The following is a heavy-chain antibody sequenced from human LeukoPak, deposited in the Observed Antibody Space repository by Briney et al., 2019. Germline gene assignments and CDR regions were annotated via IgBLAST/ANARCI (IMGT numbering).Heavy chain of an antibody. CDR1: GFSFTNYW. J-gene: IGHJ4*02. D-gene: IGHD2-21*02. CDR3: VRGSLRLPRSTPDY. CDR2: ISSDGSVT. V-gene: IGHV3-74*03. Sequence: GGPLRLSCAVSGFSFTNYWMHWVRQDPGKGLVWVSYISSDGSVTKYADSAKGRFTISRDNAVNTLYLQMNSLRVEDTAVYYCVRGSLRLPRSTPDYWGQGTLVTVSS.